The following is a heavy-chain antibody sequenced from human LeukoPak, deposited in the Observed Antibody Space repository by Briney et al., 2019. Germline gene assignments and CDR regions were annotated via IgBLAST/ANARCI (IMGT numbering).Heavy chain of an antibody. J-gene: IGHJ4*02. Sequence: SETLSLTCTVSRGSISSYYWSWIRQPPGKGLEWIGYISYSGSTNYNPSLKSRVIISIDTSENQLSLKLRSMTAADTAVYYCARSIAVAGPVFDYWGQGTLVTVSS. CDR2: ISYSGST. CDR1: RGSISSYY. CDR3: ARSIAVAGPVFDY. D-gene: IGHD6-13*01. V-gene: IGHV4-59*01.